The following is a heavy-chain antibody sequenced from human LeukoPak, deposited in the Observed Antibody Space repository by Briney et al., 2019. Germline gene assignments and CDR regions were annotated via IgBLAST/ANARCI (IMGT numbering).Heavy chain of an antibody. CDR3: ARGGGHLDC. V-gene: IGHV3-7*03. Sequence: TGGSLRLSCAASGFSFSSYWMSWVRQAPGKGLEWVANIKQDGSDKYYLTSVRGRFTISRDNAKNSLFLQMNSLRVEGTAVYYRARGGGHLDCWGQGTLVTVSS. CDR2: IKQDGSDK. J-gene: IGHJ4*02. CDR1: GFSFSSYW. D-gene: IGHD4-23*01.